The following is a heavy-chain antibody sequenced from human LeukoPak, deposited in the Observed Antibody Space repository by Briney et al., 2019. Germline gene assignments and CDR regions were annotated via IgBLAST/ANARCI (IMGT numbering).Heavy chain of an antibody. Sequence: GGSLRLSCAAAGFTVSTYGLHWVHQAPGKGLEWVAVISYDGSRKFYADSVKGRFTISRDNSQKTLYLQMNSLRDEDTAIYYCAPERWGDALDIWGQGTLVTVSS. V-gene: IGHV3-30*03. CDR3: APERWGDALDI. CDR2: ISYDGSRK. CDR1: GFTVSTYG. D-gene: IGHD3-16*01. J-gene: IGHJ3*02.